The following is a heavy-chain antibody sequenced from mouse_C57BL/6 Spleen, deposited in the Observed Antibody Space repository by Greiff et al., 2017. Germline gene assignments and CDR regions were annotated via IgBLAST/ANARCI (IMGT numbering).Heavy chain of an antibody. CDR1: GYAFSSSW. CDR2: IYPGDGDT. V-gene: IGHV1-82*01. CDR3: ANYDYDVYAMDY. D-gene: IGHD2-4*01. Sequence: VQLQQPGPELVKPGASVKISCKASGYAFSSSWMNWVKQRPGKGLEWIGRIYPGDGDTNYNGKFKGKATLTADKSSSTAYMQLSSLTSEDSAVYFCANYDYDVYAMDYWGQGTSVTVSS. J-gene: IGHJ4*01.